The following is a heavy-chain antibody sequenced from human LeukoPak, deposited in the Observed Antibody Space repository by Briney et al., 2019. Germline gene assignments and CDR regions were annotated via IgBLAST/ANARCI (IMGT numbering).Heavy chain of an antibody. CDR1: GFTFSDYF. V-gene: IGHV3-11*01. Sequence: PGGSLRLSCAASGFTFSDYFMSWIRQAPGKGLEWVSYISSSASTISYADSVKGRFTISRDNAKNSLYLQMNSLSAEDTAVYYCARVELWVVVTPTRGLYYGMDVWGQGTTVTVSS. D-gene: IGHD2-21*02. J-gene: IGHJ6*02. CDR3: ARVELWVVVTPTRGLYYGMDV. CDR2: ISSSASTI.